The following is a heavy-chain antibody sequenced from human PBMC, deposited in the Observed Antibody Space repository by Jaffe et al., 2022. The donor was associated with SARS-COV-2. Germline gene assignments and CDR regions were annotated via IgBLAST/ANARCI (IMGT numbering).Heavy chain of an antibody. V-gene: IGHV3-53*01. CDR3: AGASATRGTPQAGGDY. CDR2: IYSGGYT. J-gene: IGHJ4*02. D-gene: IGHD1-7*01. Sequence: EVQLVESGGGLIQPGGSLRLSCAASGFTVNNNHMSWVRQAPGKGLEWVSVIYSGGYTYYADSVKGRFTISRDNSKNTLFLQMSSLRADDTAVYYCAGASATRGTPQAGGDYWGQGTLVTVSS. CDR1: GFTVNNNH.